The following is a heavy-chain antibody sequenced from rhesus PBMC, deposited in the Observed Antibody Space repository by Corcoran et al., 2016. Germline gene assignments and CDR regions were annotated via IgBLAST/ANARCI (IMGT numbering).Heavy chain of an antibody. CDR3: ARRRVGATFDY. D-gene: IGHD1-44*02. J-gene: IGHJ4*01. Sequence: QVQLQESGPGLVKPSETLSLTCAVSGGSISSSNWWSWIRQPPGKGLEWIGYISGSSGSTYYNPSLKSRVTISTDTSETQFSLKLSSVTAADTAVYYCARRRVGATFDYWGQGVLVTVSS. CDR2: ISGSSGST. V-gene: IGHV4-65*01. CDR1: GGSISSSNW.